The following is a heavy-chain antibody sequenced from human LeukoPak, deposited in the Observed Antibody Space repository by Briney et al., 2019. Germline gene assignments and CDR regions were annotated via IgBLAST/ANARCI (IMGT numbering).Heavy chain of an antibody. CDR1: GFTFSNYG. CDR2: ISYDGSNK. Sequence: GGSLRLSCAASGFTFSNYGMSWVRQAPGKGLEWVAVISYDGSNKYYADSVKGRFTISRDNAENSLHLQMNSLRAEDTAVYYCARDRSSGRTDWLDPWGQGTLVTVSS. CDR3: ARDRSSGRTDWLDP. V-gene: IGHV3-30*03. J-gene: IGHJ5*02. D-gene: IGHD1-26*01.